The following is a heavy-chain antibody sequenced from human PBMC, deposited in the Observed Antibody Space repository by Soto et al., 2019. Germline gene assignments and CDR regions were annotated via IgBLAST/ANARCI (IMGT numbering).Heavy chain of an antibody. CDR3: ARDSGYGDYEAFVDV. J-gene: IGHJ6*02. CDR2: ISAYNGNT. D-gene: IGHD4-17*01. Sequence: QVQLLQSGAEVKKPGASVKVSCKASGYTFTSYGISWVRQAPGQGLEWMGWISAYNGNTNYAQKIQGRVNMTTDTSTSTAYRELSGLISDDTAVYYCARDSGYGDYEAFVDVWGQGTTVTVSS. V-gene: IGHV1-18*01. CDR1: GYTFTSYG.